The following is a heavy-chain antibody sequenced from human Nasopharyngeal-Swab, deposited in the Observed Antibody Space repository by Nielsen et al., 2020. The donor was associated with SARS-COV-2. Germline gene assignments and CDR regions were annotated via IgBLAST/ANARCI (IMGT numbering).Heavy chain of an antibody. Sequence: WIRQPPGKGLEWIGEINHSGSTNYNPSLKSRVTISVDTSKNQFSLKLSSVTAAGTAVYYCAREALLGYCSGGSCYRTWFDPWGQGTLVTVSS. CDR2: INHSGST. V-gene: IGHV4-34*01. J-gene: IGHJ5*02. D-gene: IGHD2-15*01. CDR3: AREALLGYCSGGSCYRTWFDP.